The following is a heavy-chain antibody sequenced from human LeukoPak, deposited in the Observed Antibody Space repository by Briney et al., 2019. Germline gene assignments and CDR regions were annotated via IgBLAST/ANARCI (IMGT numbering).Heavy chain of an antibody. Sequence: SETLSLTCTVSGGSISSYYWSWIRQPPGKGLEWIGYIDYSGCTNYNPSLKSRVTISVDTSKNQFSLKLTSVTAADTAVYFCARGDYYGSGNDFRFDPWGQGTLVTVSS. J-gene: IGHJ5*02. CDR1: GGSISSYY. V-gene: IGHV4-59*13. CDR3: ARGDYYGSGNDFRFDP. CDR2: IDYSGCT. D-gene: IGHD3-10*01.